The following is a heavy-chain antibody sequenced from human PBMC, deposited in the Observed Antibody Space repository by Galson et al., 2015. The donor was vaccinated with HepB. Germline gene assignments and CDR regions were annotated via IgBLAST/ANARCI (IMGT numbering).Heavy chain of an antibody. CDR1: GFSLTSNAVG. V-gene: IGHV2-5*02. Sequence: PALVKPTQTLTLTCTFSGFSLTSNAVGVGWIRQPPGKALEWLALIYWDDGNHYSPSLKSRLSITKDTSKNQVVLTMTNMDPVDTATYYCAHSSGWLFDYWGQGTLVTVSS. D-gene: IGHD6-19*01. J-gene: IGHJ4*02. CDR3: AHSSGWLFDY. CDR2: IYWDDGN.